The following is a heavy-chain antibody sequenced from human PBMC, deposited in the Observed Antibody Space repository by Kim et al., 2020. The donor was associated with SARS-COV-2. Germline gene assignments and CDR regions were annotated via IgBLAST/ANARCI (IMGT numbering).Heavy chain of an antibody. D-gene: IGHD6-19*01. CDR1: GGSISSSNW. CDR2: IYHSGST. V-gene: IGHV4-4*02. J-gene: IGHJ4*02. Sequence: SETLSLTCAVSGGSISSSNWWSWVRQPPGKGLEWIGEIYHSGSTNYNPSLKSRVTISVDKSKNQFSLELSSVTAADTAVYYCARDLGSGWHRGGYYFDYWGQGTLVTVSS. CDR3: ARDLGSGWHRGGYYFDY.